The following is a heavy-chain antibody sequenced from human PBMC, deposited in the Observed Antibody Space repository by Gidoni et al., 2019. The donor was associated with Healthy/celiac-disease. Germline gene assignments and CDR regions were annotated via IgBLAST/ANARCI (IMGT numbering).Heavy chain of an antibody. CDR1: GGSISSSSYY. J-gene: IGHJ3*02. D-gene: IGHD2-2*01. V-gene: IGHV4-39*01. CDR3: ARGDIVVVPAAPHAFDI. CDR2: IYYSGGT. Sequence: QLQLQESGPGLVKPSETLSLTCTVSGGSISSSSYYWCWIRQPPGKGLEWIGSIYYSGGTYYNPSLKSRVTISVDTSKNQFSLKLSSVTAADTAVYYCARGDIVVVPAAPHAFDIWGQGTMVTVSS.